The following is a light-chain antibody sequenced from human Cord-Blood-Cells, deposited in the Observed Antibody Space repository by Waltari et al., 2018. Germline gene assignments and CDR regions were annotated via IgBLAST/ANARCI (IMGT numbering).Light chain of an antibody. Sequence: AIKMTQSPSSLSASVGDRVTITCRASQGIRNDLGCYQQKPGKAPKLLIYAASSLQSGVPSRFSGSGSGTDFTLTISSPQPEDFATYYCLQDYNYPLTFGGGTKVEIK. CDR2: AAS. CDR1: QGIRND. V-gene: IGKV1-6*01. J-gene: IGKJ4*01. CDR3: LQDYNYPLT.